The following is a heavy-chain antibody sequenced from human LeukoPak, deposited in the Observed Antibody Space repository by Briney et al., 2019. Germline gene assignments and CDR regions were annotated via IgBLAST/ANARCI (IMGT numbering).Heavy chain of an antibody. V-gene: IGHV4-31*03. Sequence: SETLSLTCTVSGGSIGNFFWSWIRQHPGKGLEWIGYIYYNGGTYYNPSLKSRVTISADTSKNQFSLKVNSVTAADTAVYHCARGLGCGGDCYLASDYWGQGTLVTVSS. J-gene: IGHJ4*02. CDR2: IYYNGGT. CDR1: GGSIGNFF. D-gene: IGHD2-21*02. CDR3: ARGLGCGGDCYLASDY.